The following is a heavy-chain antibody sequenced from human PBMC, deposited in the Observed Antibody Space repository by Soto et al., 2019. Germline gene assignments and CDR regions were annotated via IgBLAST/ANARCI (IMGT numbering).Heavy chain of an antibody. CDR2: IVVGSGNT. J-gene: IGHJ6*02. CDR1: GFTFTSSA. CDR3: AADTYCSGGSCYSAPYYYYYGMDV. D-gene: IGHD2-15*01. V-gene: IGHV1-58*01. Sequence: ASVKVSCKASGFTFTSSAVQWVRQARGQRLEWIGWIVVGSGNTNYAQKFQERVTITRDMSTSTAYMELSSLRSEDTAVYYCAADTYCSGGSCYSAPYYYYYGMDVWGQGTTVTVSS.